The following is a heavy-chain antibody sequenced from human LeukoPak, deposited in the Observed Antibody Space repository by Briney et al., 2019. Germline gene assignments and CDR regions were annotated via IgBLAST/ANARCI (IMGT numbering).Heavy chain of an antibody. V-gene: IGHV3-23*01. J-gene: IGHJ3*02. Sequence: GGSLRLSCAASGFTFSGSAMSWVRQAPGKGLEWVSGMNGSGGSTYYADSVKGRFTISRDNSKNTLFLQMNTLRAEDTAIYYCAKDREYSYVYDAFDIWGQGTLVTVSS. CDR2: MNGSGGST. CDR3: AKDREYSYVYDAFDI. D-gene: IGHD3-16*01. CDR1: GFTFSGSA.